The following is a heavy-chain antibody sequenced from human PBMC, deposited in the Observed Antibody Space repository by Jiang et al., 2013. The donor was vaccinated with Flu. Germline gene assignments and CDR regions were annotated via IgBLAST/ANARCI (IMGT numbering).Heavy chain of an antibody. Sequence: YGISWVRQAPGQGLEWMGWISAYNGNTNYAHKLQGRVTMTTDTSTSTAYMELRSLRSDDTAVYYCARSDSSGYRKPDYWGQGTLVTVSS. CDR3: ARSDSSGYRKPDY. D-gene: IGHD3-22*01. V-gene: IGHV1-18*01. CDR2: ISAYNGNT. CDR1: YG. J-gene: IGHJ4*02.